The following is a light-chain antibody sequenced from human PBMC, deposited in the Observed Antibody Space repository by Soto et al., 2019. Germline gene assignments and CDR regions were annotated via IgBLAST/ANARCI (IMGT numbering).Light chain of an antibody. V-gene: IGKV3-15*01. CDR1: QSFSSN. Sequence: EIVMTQSPATLSVSPGERATLSCRASQSFSSNLAWYQQKPGQAPRLLIHGASTRATGIPDRFSGSGSGTEFTLTISSLQSEDFAVYYCQQYDRWPPWTFGQGTKVDIK. CDR3: QQYDRWPPWT. CDR2: GAS. J-gene: IGKJ1*01.